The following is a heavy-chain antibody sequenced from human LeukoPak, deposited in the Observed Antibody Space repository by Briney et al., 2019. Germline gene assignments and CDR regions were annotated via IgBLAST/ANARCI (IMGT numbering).Heavy chain of an antibody. CDR1: GYTFTGYY. V-gene: IGHV1-2*02. D-gene: IGHD6-13*01. CDR3: ARILTAAAGIDY. CDR2: INPNSDGT. Sequence: ASVKVSCKASGYTFTGYYMHWVRQAPGQGLEWMGWINPNSDGTNYAQKFQGRVTMTRDTSISTAYMELSRLRSDDTAVYYCARILTAAAGIDYWGQGTLVTVSS. J-gene: IGHJ4*02.